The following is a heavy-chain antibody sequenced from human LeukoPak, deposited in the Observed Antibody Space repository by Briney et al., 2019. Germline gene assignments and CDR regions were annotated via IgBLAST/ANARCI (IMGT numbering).Heavy chain of an antibody. D-gene: IGHD3-10*01. V-gene: IGHV4-4*02. Sequence: NPSGTLSLTRAVSGGSISSSNWWSWVRQPPGKGLEWIGEIYHSGSTNYNPSLKSRVTISVDKSKNQFSLKLSSVTAADTAVYYCASRPITAPDAFDIWGQGTMVTVSS. CDR1: GGSISSSNW. CDR2: IYHSGST. J-gene: IGHJ3*02. CDR3: ASRPITAPDAFDI.